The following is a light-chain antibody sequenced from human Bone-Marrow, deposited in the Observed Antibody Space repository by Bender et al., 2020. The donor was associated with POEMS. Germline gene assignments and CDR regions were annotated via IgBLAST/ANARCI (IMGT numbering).Light chain of an antibody. Sequence: QSDLTQPASVSGSPGQSITISCTGTSSDVGTYNVVSWYQQHPGKAPKLMIFDVSKRPSGVSNRFSGSKSGNTASLTISGLQAEDEADYYCCSYAGSRHVVFGGGTKLTVL. CDR2: DVS. J-gene: IGLJ2*01. CDR3: CSYAGSRHVV. V-gene: IGLV2-23*02. CDR1: SSDVGTYNV.